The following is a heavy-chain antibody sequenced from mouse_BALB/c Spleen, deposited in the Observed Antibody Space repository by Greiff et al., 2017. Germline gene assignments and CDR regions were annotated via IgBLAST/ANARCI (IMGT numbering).Heavy chain of an antibody. CDR3: ARGGNHYAMDY. J-gene: IGHJ4*01. Sequence: VQLQQSGPGLVKPSQSLSLTCTVTGYSITSDYAWNWIRQFPGNKLEWMGYISYSGSTSYNPSLKSRISITRDTSKNQFFLQLNSVTTEDTATYYCARGGNHYAMDYWGQGTSVTVSS. CDR2: ISYSGST. V-gene: IGHV3-2*02. D-gene: IGHD1-1*02. CDR1: GYSITSDYA.